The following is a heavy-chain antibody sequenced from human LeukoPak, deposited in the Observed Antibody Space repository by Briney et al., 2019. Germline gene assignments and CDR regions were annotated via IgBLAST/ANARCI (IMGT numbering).Heavy chain of an antibody. D-gene: IGHD6-13*01. J-gene: IGHJ4*02. CDR1: GFTFSTYA. V-gene: IGHV3-23*01. CDR3: AKVYSSSWPLPLDY. CDR2: ISGSGGST. Sequence: GGSLRLSCAASGFTFSTYAMSWVRRAPGKGLEWVTAISGSGGSTYHADSVKGRFTISRDNSKNTLYLQMNSLRDEDTAVYYCAKVYSSSWPLPLDYWGQGTLITVSS.